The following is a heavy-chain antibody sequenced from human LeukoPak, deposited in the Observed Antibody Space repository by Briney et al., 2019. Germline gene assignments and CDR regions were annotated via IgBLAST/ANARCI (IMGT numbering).Heavy chain of an antibody. Sequence: GASVKVSCKASGYTFTSYGISWVRQAPGQGLEWMGWISAYNGNTNYAQKFQGRVTITADKSTSTAYMELSSLRSEDTAVYYCARRPGIAAAAPFDYWGQGTLVTVSS. D-gene: IGHD6-13*01. CDR1: GYTFTSYG. V-gene: IGHV1-18*01. CDR2: ISAYNGNT. J-gene: IGHJ4*02. CDR3: ARRPGIAAAAPFDY.